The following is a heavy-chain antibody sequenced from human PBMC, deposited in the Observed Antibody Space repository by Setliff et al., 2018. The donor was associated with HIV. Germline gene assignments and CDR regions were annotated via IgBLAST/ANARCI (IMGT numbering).Heavy chain of an antibody. Sequence: PSETLSLTCAVYGGSLRNYYWSWIRQPPGKGLEWIGSIYYSGSTYYNPSLKSRVTISVDTSKNQFSLKLSSVTAADTAVYYCARAVQLGYFDYWGQGTLVTVSS. V-gene: IGHV4-39*07. CDR2: IYYSGST. CDR3: ARAVQLGYFDY. CDR1: GGSLRNYY. J-gene: IGHJ4*02. D-gene: IGHD6-6*01.